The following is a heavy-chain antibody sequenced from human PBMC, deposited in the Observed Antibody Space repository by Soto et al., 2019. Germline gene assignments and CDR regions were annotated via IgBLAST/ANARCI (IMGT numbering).Heavy chain of an antibody. Sequence: SETLSLTCAVSGYSISSSNWWGWIRQPPGRGLEWIGYIYYSGTTYYNPSLKSRVTMSVDTSKNQFSLKLSSVTAADTAVYYCARRYSSSSDYWGQGTLVTVSS. CDR1: GYSISSSNW. CDR2: IYYSGTT. V-gene: IGHV4-28*01. D-gene: IGHD6-13*01. CDR3: ARRYSSSSDY. J-gene: IGHJ4*02.